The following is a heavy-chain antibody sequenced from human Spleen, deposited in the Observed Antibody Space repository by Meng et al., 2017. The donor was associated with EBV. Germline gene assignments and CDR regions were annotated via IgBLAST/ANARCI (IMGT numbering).Heavy chain of an antibody. V-gene: IGHV4-34*02. J-gene: IGHJ2*01. CDR2: VNHGAST. Sequence: QGQLQRWGAGVLKTSEPLSLTCAVYGWSFNGYYWSWVRQSPAKGLEWIGEVNHGASTNYNPSLKSRVTISLDKSKNQFSLKLTSLTAADTAVYYCATAGTGVTGDRWHFDHWGRGTLVTVSS. D-gene: IGHD7-27*01. CDR3: ATAGTGVTGDRWHFDH. CDR1: GWSFNGYY.